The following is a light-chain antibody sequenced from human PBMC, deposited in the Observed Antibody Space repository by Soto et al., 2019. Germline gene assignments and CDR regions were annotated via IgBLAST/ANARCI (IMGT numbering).Light chain of an antibody. CDR1: SSDVGGYNY. CDR3: SSDTSSSTPVV. Sequence: QSALTQPASVSGSPGQSITISCTGTSSDVGGYNYVSWYQQHTGKAPKLMFYDVSNRPSGVSNRFSGSKAGNTASLTISGLPADHEADYYCSSDTSSSTPVVFGGGTKVTVL. J-gene: IGLJ2*01. CDR2: DVS. V-gene: IGLV2-14*01.